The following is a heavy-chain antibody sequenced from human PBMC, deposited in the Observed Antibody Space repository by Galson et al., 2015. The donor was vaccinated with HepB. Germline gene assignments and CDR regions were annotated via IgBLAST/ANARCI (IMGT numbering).Heavy chain of an antibody. Sequence: QSGAEVKEPGASVKVSCKASGYTFTSYGISWVRQAPGQGLEWMGWISAYNGNTNYAQKLQGRVTMTTDTSTSTAYMELRSLRSDDTAVYYCARDRKDSGYDYLAVTEPFDYWGQGTLVTVSS. CDR3: ARDRKDSGYDYLAVTEPFDY. D-gene: IGHD5-12*01. V-gene: IGHV1-18*04. CDR1: GYTFTSYG. J-gene: IGHJ4*02. CDR2: ISAYNGNT.